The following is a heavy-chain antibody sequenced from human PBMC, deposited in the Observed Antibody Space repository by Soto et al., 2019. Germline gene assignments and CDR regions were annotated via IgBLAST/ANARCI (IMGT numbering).Heavy chain of an antibody. Sequence: EVQLVETGGGLIQPGGSLRLSCAASGFTVSSNYMSWVRQVPGKGLEWVSVIYSGGSTYYADSVKGRFTISRDNSKNTLYLQMNSLRAEDTAVYYCAGPSSGWSAHTGPGYFDLWGRGTLVTVSS. CDR2: IYSGGST. V-gene: IGHV3-53*02. J-gene: IGHJ2*01. CDR1: GFTVSSNY. CDR3: AGPSSGWSAHTGPGYFDL. D-gene: IGHD6-19*01.